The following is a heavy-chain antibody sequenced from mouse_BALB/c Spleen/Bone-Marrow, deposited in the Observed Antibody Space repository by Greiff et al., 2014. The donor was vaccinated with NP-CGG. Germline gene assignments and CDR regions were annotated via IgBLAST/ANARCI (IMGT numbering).Heavy chain of an antibody. CDR3: ARSRYFDN. V-gene: IGHV1-26*01. CDR2: INPNTDGT. CDR1: GYTFTDYY. Sequence: EVQVVESGPELVKPGTSVKMSCKASGYTFTDYYMMWVRQSHGKSPEWIGHINPNTDGTFYNQKFKGKATLTVDKSSSTAYMQLNSLTSEDSAVYYCARSRYFDNWGQGTTLTVSS. J-gene: IGHJ2*01. D-gene: IGHD3-3*01.